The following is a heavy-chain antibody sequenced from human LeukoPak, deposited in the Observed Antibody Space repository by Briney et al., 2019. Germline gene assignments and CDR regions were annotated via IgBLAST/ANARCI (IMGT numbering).Heavy chain of an antibody. CDR2: INPSGGST. V-gene: IGHV1-46*01. Sequence: ASVTVSCKASGYIFTSYYLHWVRQAPGQGLEWMGIINPSGGSTSYAQKFQGRVTMTRDTSTSTVYMELSSLRSEDTAVYYCARADMVRRLILSFDYWGQGTLVTVSS. CDR1: GYIFTSYY. CDR3: ARADMVRRLILSFDY. J-gene: IGHJ4*02. D-gene: IGHD3-10*01.